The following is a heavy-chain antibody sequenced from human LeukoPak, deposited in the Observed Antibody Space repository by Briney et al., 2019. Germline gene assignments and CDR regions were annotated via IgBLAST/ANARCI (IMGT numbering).Heavy chain of an antibody. J-gene: IGHJ4*02. D-gene: IGHD2-2*02. CDR2: ISGSGGST. Sequence: GGSLRLSCVSSGFSFSNYAMSWVRQAPGKGLEWVSSISGSGGSTHYADSVKGRFTISRDNTKSSLCLQMNSLRAEDTAVYYCARRRCSSTGCYTPNYFDYWGQGTLVTVSS. CDR1: GFSFSNYA. CDR3: ARRRCSSTGCYTPNYFDY. V-gene: IGHV3-23*01.